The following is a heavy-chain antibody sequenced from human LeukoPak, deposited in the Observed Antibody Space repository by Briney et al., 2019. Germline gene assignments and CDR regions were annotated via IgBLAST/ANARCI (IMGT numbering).Heavy chain of an antibody. J-gene: IGHJ4*02. CDR3: AKANSSSSPHFDY. CDR1: GFTVSNNY. D-gene: IGHD6-6*01. V-gene: IGHV3-53*01. CDR2: IYSGGTT. Sequence: PGGSLRLSCAASGFTVSNNYLNWVRQAPGKGLEWVSLIYSGGTTKYADSVKGRFTISRDNSKNTLYLQMNSLRAEDTAVYYCAKANSSSSPHFDYWGQGTLVTVSS.